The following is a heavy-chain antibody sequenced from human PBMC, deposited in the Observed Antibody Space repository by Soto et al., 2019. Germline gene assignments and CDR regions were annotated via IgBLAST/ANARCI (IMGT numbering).Heavy chain of an antibody. CDR2: ISLDGSLK. V-gene: IGHV3-30*04. Sequence: QVQLVESGGGVVQPGRSLRLSCAASGFTFDSHTMHWVRQAPGKGLEWVALISLDGSLKYDADSVKGRFTISRDNFKNTLFLEMNSLRAEDTGVYYCARTYSSSWNYFDYWGQGTLVTVSS. D-gene: IGHD6-13*01. J-gene: IGHJ4*02. CDR1: GFTFDSHT. CDR3: ARTYSSSWNYFDY.